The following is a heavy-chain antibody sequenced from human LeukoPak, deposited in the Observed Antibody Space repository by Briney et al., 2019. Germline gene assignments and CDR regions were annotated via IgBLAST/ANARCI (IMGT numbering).Heavy chain of an antibody. CDR2: MNPNSGDT. J-gene: IGHJ4*02. D-gene: IGHD3-3*01. CDR3: VFWSGIDY. CDR1: GYTFTSYD. V-gene: IGHV1-8*01. Sequence: ASVKVSCKASGYTFTSYDINWVRQAVGRGLEWMGWMNPNSGDTGYVEKFQGRVTMTRDTSITTAYMELSSLRSEDTAVYYCVFWSGIDYWGQGTLVTVSS.